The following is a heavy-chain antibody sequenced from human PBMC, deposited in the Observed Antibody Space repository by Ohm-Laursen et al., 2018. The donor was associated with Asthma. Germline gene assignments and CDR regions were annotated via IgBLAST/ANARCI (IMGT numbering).Heavy chain of an antibody. CDR2: INPSGGST. CDR3: ARFQFSYYGSGSYSNWFDP. J-gene: IGHJ5*02. V-gene: IGHV1-46*01. Sequence: GASVKVSCKASGYTFTSYYMHWVRQAPGQGLEWMGIINPSGGSTSYAQKFQGRVTMTRDTSTSTVYMELSSLRSEDTAVYYCARFQFSYYGSGSYSNWFDPWGQGTLVTVSS. CDR1: GYTFTSYY. D-gene: IGHD3-10*01.